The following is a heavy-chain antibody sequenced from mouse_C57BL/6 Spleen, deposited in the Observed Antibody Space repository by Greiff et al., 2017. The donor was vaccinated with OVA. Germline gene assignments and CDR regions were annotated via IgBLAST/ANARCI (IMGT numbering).Heavy chain of an antibody. CDR3: ARLEPIY. V-gene: IGHV1-59*01. J-gene: IGHJ2*01. CDR1: GYTFTSYW. Sequence: QVQLQQPGAELVRPGTSVKLSCKASGYTFTSYWMHWVKQRPGQGLEWIGVIDPSDSYTNYNQKFKGKATLTVDTSSSTAYMQLSSLTSEDSAVYYCARLEPIYWGQGTTLTVSS. CDR2: IDPSDSYT. D-gene: IGHD6-5*01.